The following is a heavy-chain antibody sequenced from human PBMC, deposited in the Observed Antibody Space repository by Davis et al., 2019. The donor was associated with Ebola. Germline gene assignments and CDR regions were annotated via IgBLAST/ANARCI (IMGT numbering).Heavy chain of an antibody. CDR2: FRSKIEGDAT. V-gene: IGHV3-73*01. CDR3: ARGMYSSSSWRDYGMEYGMDV. J-gene: IGHJ6*02. D-gene: IGHD6-6*01. Sequence: PGGSLRLSCAASGFTFSGSAMHWVRQASGKGLEWVGRFRSKIEGDATSYGAAVEGRFTISRDDSKNTAYLQMNSLRAEDTAVYYCARGMYSSSSWRDYGMEYGMDVWGQGTTVTVSS. CDR1: GFTFSGSA.